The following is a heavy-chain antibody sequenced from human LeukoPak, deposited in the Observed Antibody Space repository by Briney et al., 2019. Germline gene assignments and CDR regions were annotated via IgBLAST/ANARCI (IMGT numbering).Heavy chain of an antibody. J-gene: IGHJ4*02. CDR1: GFTFSSYA. D-gene: IGHD2-2*01. CDR2: ISGSGGST. Sequence: GGSLRLSCAASGFTFSSYAMSWIRQAPGKGLEWVSTISGSGGSTYYADSVKGRFAISRGNSKNTLYLQMNSLRAEDTAVYYCAKGAHVVVPAAILFDNWGQGTLVAVSS. V-gene: IGHV3-23*01. CDR3: AKGAHVVVPAAILFDN.